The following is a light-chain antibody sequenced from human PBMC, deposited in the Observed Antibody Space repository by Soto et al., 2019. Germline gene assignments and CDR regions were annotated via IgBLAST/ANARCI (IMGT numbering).Light chain of an antibody. CDR3: QQYGTSEII. Sequence: EIVLTQSPATRSLSPGERATLSCRASQSVSSYLAWYQQKPGQAPRLLIYDASNRATGIPARFSGSGSRTDFTLTISRLEPEDFAVFFCQQYGTSEIIFGQGTRLEIK. CDR1: QSVSSY. V-gene: IGKV3-11*01. J-gene: IGKJ5*01. CDR2: DAS.